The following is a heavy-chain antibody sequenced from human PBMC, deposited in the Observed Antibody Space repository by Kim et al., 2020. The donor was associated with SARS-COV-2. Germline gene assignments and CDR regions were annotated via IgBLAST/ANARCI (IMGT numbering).Heavy chain of an antibody. CDR1: GYTFTSYY. D-gene: IGHD3-10*01. CDR2: INPSGGST. V-gene: IGHV1-46*01. CDR3: ARDHYRPAYYGSGSYFYGMDV. Sequence: ASVKVSCKASGYTFTSYYMHWVRQAPGQGLEWMGIINPSGGSTSYAQKFQGRVTMTRDTSTSTVYMELSSLRSEDTAVYYCARDHYRPAYYGSGSYFYGMDVWGQGTTVTVSS. J-gene: IGHJ6*02.